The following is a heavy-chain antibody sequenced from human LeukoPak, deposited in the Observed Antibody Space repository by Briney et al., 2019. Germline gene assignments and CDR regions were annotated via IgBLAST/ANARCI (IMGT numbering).Heavy chain of an antibody. CDR3: ARDRGYVLNAFDI. D-gene: IGHD5-12*01. V-gene: IGHV4-59*12. Sequence: KPSETLSLTCTVSGESISGFYWNWIRQPPGKGLEWLGYIYYSGSTNYNPSLKSRVTISIDTSKNQFSLKLSSVTAADTAVYYCARDRGYVLNAFDIWGQGTMVTVSS. CDR1: GESISGFY. CDR2: IYYSGST. J-gene: IGHJ3*02.